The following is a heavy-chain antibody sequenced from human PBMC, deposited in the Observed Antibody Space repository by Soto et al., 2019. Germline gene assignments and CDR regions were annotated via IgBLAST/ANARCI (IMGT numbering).Heavy chain of an antibody. J-gene: IGHJ5*02. CDR1: GFTFSSYA. CDR2: ISGSGGST. Sequence: RRLSCAASGFTFSSYAMSWVRQAPGKGLEWVSAISGSGGSTYYADSVKGRFTISRDNSKNTLYLQMNSLRAEDTAVYYCAKEPVTMVRGVPPYNWFDPWGQGTLVTVSS. CDR3: AKEPVTMVRGVPPYNWFDP. D-gene: IGHD3-10*01. V-gene: IGHV3-23*01.